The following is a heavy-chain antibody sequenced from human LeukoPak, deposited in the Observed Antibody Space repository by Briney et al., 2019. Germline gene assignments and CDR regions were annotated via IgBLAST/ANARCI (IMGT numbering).Heavy chain of an antibody. D-gene: IGHD3-3*01. V-gene: IGHV1-8*03. CDR2: MNPNSGNT. CDR3: ARGLSYYDFWSGYPPLDY. J-gene: IGHJ4*02. CDR1: GYTFTSYD. Sequence: ASVKVSCKASGYTFTSYDINWVRQATGQGLEWMGWMNPNSGNTGYAQKFQGRVTITRNTSISTAYMELSSLRSEDTAVYYCARGLSYYDFWSGYPPLDYWGQGTLVTVSS.